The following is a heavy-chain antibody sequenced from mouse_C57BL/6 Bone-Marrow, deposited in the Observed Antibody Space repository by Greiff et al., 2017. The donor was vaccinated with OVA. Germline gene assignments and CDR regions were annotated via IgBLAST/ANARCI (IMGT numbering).Heavy chain of an antibody. CDR1: GYTFTSYG. D-gene: IGHD1-1*01. J-gene: IGHJ3*01. V-gene: IGHV1-81*01. Sequence: VQLKQSGAELARPGASVKLSCKASGYTFTSYGISWVKQRTGQGLEWIGEIYPRSGNTYYNEKFKGKATLTADKSSSTAYMELRSLTSEDSAVYFCAREGLLQAWFAYWGQGTLVTVSA. CDR2: IYPRSGNT. CDR3: AREGLLQAWFAY.